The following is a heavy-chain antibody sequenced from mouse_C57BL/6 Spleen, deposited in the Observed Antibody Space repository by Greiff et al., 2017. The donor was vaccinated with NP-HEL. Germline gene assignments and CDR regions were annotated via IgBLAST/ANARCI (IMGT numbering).Heavy chain of an antibody. D-gene: IGHD2-4*01. CDR2: ISDGGSYT. CDR1: GFTFSSYA. Sequence: EVKLMESGGGLVKPGGSLKLSCAASGFTFSSYAMSWVRQTPEKRLEWVATISDGGSYTYYPDNVKGRFTISRDNAKNNLYLQRSHLKSKDTAMYYCARDLDYDGFAYWGQGTLVTVSA. J-gene: IGHJ3*01. V-gene: IGHV5-4*01. CDR3: ARDLDYDGFAY.